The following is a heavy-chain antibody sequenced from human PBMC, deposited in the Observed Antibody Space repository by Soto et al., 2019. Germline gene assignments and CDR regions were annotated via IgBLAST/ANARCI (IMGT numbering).Heavy chain of an antibody. J-gene: IGHJ5*02. CDR2: IYDSGST. D-gene: IGHD2-15*01. Sequence: SETLSLTCTVSGGSISSYYWSWIRQPPGKGLEWIGYIYDSGSTNYSPSLKSRVTISVDTSKNQFSLTLTSVTAADTAVYYCARQCRGVTCHWFVPWGQGTLVTVSS. V-gene: IGHV4-59*08. CDR1: GGSISSYY. CDR3: ARQCRGVTCHWFVP.